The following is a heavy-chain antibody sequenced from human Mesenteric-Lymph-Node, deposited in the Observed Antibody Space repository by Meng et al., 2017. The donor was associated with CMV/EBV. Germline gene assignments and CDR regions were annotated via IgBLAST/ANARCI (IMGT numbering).Heavy chain of an antibody. D-gene: IGHD3-10*01. CDR3: AKSRSYYGSGSYLDS. CDR2: LSGSGTST. Sequence: GGSLRLSCVASTFTFSSNGMSWVRQAPGKGLDWVSGLSGSGTSTYYADSVRGRFTISRDNSRGTVFLQLDSLKVDDTAVYYCAKSRSYYGSGSYLDSWGQGTLVTVSS. CDR1: TFTFSSNG. J-gene: IGHJ4*02. V-gene: IGHV3-23*01.